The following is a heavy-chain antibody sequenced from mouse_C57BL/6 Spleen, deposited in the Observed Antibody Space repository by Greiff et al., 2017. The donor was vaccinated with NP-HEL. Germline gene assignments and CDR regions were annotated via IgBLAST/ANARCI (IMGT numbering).Heavy chain of an antibody. CDR1: GYTFTSYW. Sequence: VQLQQPGAELVKPGASVKLSCKASGYTFTSYWMHWVKQRPGQGLEWIGMIHPNSGSTNYNEKFKSKATLTVDKSSSTAYMQLSSLTSEDSAVYYCARNARTEAWFAYWGQGTLVTVSA. V-gene: IGHV1-64*01. J-gene: IGHJ3*01. CDR2: IHPNSGST. CDR3: ARNARTEAWFAY.